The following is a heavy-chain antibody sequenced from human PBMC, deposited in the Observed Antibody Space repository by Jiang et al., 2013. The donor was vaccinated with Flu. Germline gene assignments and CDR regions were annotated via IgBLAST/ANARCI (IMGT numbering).Heavy chain of an antibody. CDR2: IYPGDSDT. Sequence: SGAEVKKTPGRSLKISCKGSGYRFTNYRIGWVRQMPGKGLEWMGIIYPGDSDTRYSPSFQGQITISADKSISTAYLQWSSLKASDTAMYYCARRDYYSSGYYLDYWGPGNPGHRLL. V-gene: IGHV5-51*01. D-gene: IGHD3-22*01. CDR1: GYRFTNYR. J-gene: IGHJ4*02. CDR3: ARRDYYSSGYYLDY.